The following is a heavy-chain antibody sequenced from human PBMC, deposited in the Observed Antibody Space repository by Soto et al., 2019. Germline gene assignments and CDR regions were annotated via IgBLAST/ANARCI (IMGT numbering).Heavy chain of an antibody. Sequence: GGXLRLSCEVSGVTFSIYSMSLVRQSPGKGLEWVAKIPQDGVDGHYADSVKGRFTISGDNGKNSLYLQLNNLRAEDTAVYYCARDHLILPAHDFFYGSDVWGRGATVTVSS. J-gene: IGHJ6*02. CDR2: IPQDGVDG. CDR3: ARDHLILPAHDFFYGSDV. CDR1: GVTFSIYS. V-gene: IGHV3-7*03. D-gene: IGHD2-21*02.